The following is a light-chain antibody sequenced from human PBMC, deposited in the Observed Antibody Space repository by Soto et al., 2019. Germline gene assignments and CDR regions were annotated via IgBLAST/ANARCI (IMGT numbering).Light chain of an antibody. V-gene: IGKV1-39*01. CDR1: QSISNS. J-gene: IGKJ4*01. CDR2: TIS. Sequence: DLQMTQSPSSLSAFVGDRVTITCRASQSISNSLNWYQQKPGKAPRLLISTISSLQSGVPSRFTGSGSGTDFTLTISSLQPEDFATYYCQQTHSTPLTFGGGTKVEV. CDR3: QQTHSTPLT.